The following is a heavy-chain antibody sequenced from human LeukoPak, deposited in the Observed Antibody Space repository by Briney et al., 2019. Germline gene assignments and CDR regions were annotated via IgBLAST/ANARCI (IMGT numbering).Heavy chain of an antibody. CDR2: IYRSGTTI. Sequence: GGSLRLSCAASGFSFSTYIMNWVRQAPGKGLEWVSYIYRSGTTIYYADSVKGRFTISRDNAKNSLYLQMNSLRDEDTAVYYCARDPHALDYWGQGTLVTVSS. CDR3: ARDPHALDY. CDR1: GFSFSTYI. J-gene: IGHJ4*02. V-gene: IGHV3-48*02.